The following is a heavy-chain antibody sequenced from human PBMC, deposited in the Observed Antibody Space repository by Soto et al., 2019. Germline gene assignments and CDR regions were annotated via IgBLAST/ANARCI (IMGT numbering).Heavy chain of an antibody. J-gene: IGHJ4*02. V-gene: IGHV1-69*02. CDR3: ARGPRAGTHY. CDR2: IIPILGIA. Sequence: QVQLMQSGAEVKKPGSSVNVSCKASGGTFSSYTISWVRQAPGQGLEWMGRIIPILGIANYAQKFQGRVTIXXDKSTSTAYMELSSLRSEDTAVYYCARGPRAGTHYWGQGTLVTVSS. D-gene: IGHD6-19*01. CDR1: GGTFSSYT.